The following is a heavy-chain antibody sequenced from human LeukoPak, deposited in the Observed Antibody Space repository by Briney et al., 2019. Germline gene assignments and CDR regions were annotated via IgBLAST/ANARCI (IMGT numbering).Heavy chain of an antibody. CDR3: ARDGTPDSNYPYGMDV. Sequence: GGSLRLSCAPSGFTVSSNYMSWVRQAPGKGLEWVSVIYSGGSTYYADSVKGRFTISRDNSKNTLYLQMNSLRAEDTAVYYCARDGTPDSNYPYGMDVWGQGTTVTVSS. CDR2: IYSGGST. J-gene: IGHJ6*02. CDR1: GFTVSSNY. V-gene: IGHV3-53*01. D-gene: IGHD4-11*01.